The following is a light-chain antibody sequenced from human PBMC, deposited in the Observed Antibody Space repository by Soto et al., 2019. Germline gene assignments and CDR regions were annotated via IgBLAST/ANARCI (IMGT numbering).Light chain of an antibody. Sequence: SVLTHPASVSWSPGQSITISCTGTSSDVGGYNYVSWYQQHPGNAPRLMIYEVNNRPSGVPNRFSGSKSGNTASLTISGLQAEDEADYYCSSKTSSRTPFVFGTGTKVTVL. CDR1: SSDVGGYNY. CDR3: SSKTSSRTPFV. J-gene: IGLJ1*01. V-gene: IGLV2-14*01. CDR2: EVN.